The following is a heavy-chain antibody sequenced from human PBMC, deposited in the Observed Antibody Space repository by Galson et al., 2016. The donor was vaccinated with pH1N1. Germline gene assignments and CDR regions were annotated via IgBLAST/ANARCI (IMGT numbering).Heavy chain of an antibody. CDR2: IYWDDDK. CDR3: EHREVTITNAFDV. D-gene: IGHD5-12*01. V-gene: IGHV2-5*02. J-gene: IGHJ3*01. Sequence: PALVKPTQTLTLTCTFSGFSVSSSGVGVGWIRQPPGKALEWHAVIYWDDDKRYSHSLKSRLNITKDTSKNQVVLTMTNMDPADTATYYCEHREVTITNAFDVWGQGKMVTVSS. CDR1: GFSVSSSGVG.